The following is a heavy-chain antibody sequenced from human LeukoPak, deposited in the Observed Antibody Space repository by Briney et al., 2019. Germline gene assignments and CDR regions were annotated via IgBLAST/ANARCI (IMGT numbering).Heavy chain of an antibody. CDR1: GGSISNYY. CDR2: IHYSGTT. Sequence: LGTLSLTCTVSGGSISNYYWSWIRQPPGKVLEWIGYIHYSGTTNYNPSLKSRVTISVDTSKNQFSLKQGSVTAADTAVYYCARGMQLFDYWGQGTLVTVSS. J-gene: IGHJ4*02. V-gene: IGHV4-59*01. CDR3: ARGMQLFDY. D-gene: IGHD5-18*01.